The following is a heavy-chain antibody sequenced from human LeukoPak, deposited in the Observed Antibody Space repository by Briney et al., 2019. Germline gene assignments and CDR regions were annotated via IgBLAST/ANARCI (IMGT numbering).Heavy chain of an antibody. D-gene: IGHD1-26*01. CDR3: ASPREVGAIPIFDY. CDR1: GYTFTGYY. Sequence: ASVKVSCKASGYTFTGYYMHWVRQAPGQGLEWMGWINPNSGGTNYAQKFQGRVTMTRDTSISTAYMELSRLRSDDTAVYYCASPREVGAIPIFDYWGQGTLVTVSS. CDR2: INPNSGGT. V-gene: IGHV1-2*02. J-gene: IGHJ4*02.